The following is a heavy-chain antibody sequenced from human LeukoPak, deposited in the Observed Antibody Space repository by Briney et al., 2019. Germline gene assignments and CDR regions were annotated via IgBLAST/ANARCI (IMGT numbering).Heavy chain of an antibody. J-gene: IGHJ5*02. CDR3: AKSSHREVMLSATVRWFDP. D-gene: IGHD3-16*01. CDR2: ISGSGGST. Sequence: GGSLRLSCAASKFTFSNYAMSWVRQAPGKGLEWVSAISGSGGSTYYADSVKGRFTISRDNSKNTLYLQMNSLRAEDTAVYYCAKSSHREVMLSATVRWFDPWGQGTLVTVSS. V-gene: IGHV3-23*01. CDR1: KFTFSNYA.